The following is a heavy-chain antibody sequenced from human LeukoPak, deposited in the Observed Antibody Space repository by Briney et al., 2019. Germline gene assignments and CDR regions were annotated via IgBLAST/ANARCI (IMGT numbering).Heavy chain of an antibody. Sequence: PSETLSLTCTVSGGSISSYYWSWIRQPPGKGLEWIGYIYYSGSTNYNPSLKSRVTISVDTSKNQFSLKLSSVTAADTAVYYCARVGGSGKYYYYYMDVWGKGTTVTISS. D-gene: IGHD3-10*01. V-gene: IGHV4-59*01. CDR1: GGSISSYY. J-gene: IGHJ6*03. CDR2: IYYSGST. CDR3: ARVGGSGKYYYYYMDV.